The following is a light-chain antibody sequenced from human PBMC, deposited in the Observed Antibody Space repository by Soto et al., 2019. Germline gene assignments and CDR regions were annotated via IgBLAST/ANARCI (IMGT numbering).Light chain of an antibody. CDR2: DVT. CDR1: SSDVGGYNF. J-gene: IGLJ1*01. Sequence: QSALTQPASVSGSPGQSITISCTGTSSDVGGYNFVSWYQQHPDKAPKLMIYDVTNRPSGVSNRFSVSKSGNTASLTISGLQAEDEADYYCSSYTSISTYVFGTGTKVTVL. V-gene: IGLV2-14*01. CDR3: SSYTSISTYV.